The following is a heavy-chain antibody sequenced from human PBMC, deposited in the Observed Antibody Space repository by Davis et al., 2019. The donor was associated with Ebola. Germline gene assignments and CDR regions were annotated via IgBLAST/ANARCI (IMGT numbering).Heavy chain of an antibody. CDR1: GGSISSSSYY. CDR2: IYYSGST. CDR3: ARYMIVVVTHAFDI. V-gene: IGHV4-39*01. Sequence: PSETLSLTCTVSGGSISSSSYYWGWIRQPPGKGLEWIGSIYYSGSTYYNPSLKSRVTISVDTSKNQFSLKLSSVTAADTAVYYCARYMIVVVTHAFDIWGQGTMVTVSS. D-gene: IGHD3-22*01. J-gene: IGHJ3*02.